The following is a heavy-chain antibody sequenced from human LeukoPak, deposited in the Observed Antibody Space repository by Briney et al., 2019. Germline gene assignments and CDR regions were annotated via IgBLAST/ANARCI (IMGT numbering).Heavy chain of an antibody. Sequence: GGSLRLSCAASGFTFSSYSMQWVRQAPGKGLEWVSHISSSGSTIYYADSVKGRFTISRDNGKESLYLQMSSLRDEDTAVYYCVFPYWQDLDHWGQRYLVTVSS. CDR2: ISSSGSTI. CDR1: GFTFSSYS. V-gene: IGHV3-48*02. CDR3: VFPYWQDLDH. D-gene: IGHD2-15*01. J-gene: IGHJ4*02.